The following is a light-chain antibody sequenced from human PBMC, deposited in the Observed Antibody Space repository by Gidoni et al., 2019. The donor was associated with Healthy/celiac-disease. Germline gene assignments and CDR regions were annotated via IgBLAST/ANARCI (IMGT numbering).Light chain of an antibody. J-gene: IGKJ3*01. V-gene: IGKV3-11*01. CDR1: QSVSSY. CDR3: QQRSNWPPFT. CDR2: DAS. Sequence: EIVLTQSPATLSLSPGERATLSCRASQSVSSYLAWYQQKPGQAPRLLIYDASNRATGLPARFSGGRSGTDFTLTISSLEPEDFAVYYCQQRSNWPPFTFGPGTKVDIK.